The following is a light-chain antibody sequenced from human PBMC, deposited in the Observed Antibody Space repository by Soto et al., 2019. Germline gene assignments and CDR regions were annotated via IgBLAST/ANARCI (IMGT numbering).Light chain of an antibody. V-gene: IGLV1-47*02. CDR1: SSNIGSNY. J-gene: IGLJ2*01. Sequence: QSVLTQPPSASGTPGQRVTISCSGSSSNIGSNYVYWYQQLPGTAPKLLIYSNNQRPSGVPDRFSGSKSGTSASLAISGLRSEDEADYYCAAWDDSLSGVVFGGGTKL. CDR3: AAWDDSLSGVV. CDR2: SNN.